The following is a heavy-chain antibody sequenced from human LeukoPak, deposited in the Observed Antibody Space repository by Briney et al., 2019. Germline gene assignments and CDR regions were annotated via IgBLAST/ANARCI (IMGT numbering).Heavy chain of an antibody. D-gene: IGHD3-10*01. CDR1: GFTLSGYW. CDR3: AKASVTGNYYGMDV. Sequence: EGSLRLSCAASGFTLSGYWMSWVRQAPGKGLEWVSGISGSGGSTYYEDSVKGRFTISRDNSKNTVHLQMNSLRAEDTAVYYCAKASVTGNYYGMDVWGQGTTVTVSS. CDR2: ISGSGGST. V-gene: IGHV3-23*01. J-gene: IGHJ6*02.